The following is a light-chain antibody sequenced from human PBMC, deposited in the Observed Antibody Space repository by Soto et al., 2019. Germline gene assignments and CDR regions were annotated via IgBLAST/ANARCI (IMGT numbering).Light chain of an antibody. J-gene: IGKJ1*01. CDR1: QRINSR. CDR3: QQYNNYWT. CDR2: KAS. V-gene: IGKV1-5*03. Sequence: DIQMTQSPSTLSASVGDRVTITCRASQRINSRLAWYQQKPGKAPNLLIYKASSLQSGVPSRFSGSGSGPEFTLTISSLQPDDFATYYCQQYNNYWTFGQGTKVEIK.